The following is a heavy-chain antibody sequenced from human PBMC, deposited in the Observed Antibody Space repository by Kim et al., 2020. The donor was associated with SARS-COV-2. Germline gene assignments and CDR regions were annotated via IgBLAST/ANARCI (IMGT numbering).Heavy chain of an antibody. CDR3: TTDLGYYYDSSGYWNAFDI. V-gene: IGHV3-15*01. D-gene: IGHD3-22*01. Sequence: GRLTISRDDSKNTLYLQMNSLKTEDTAVYYCTTDLGYYYDSSGYWNAFDIWGQGTMVTVSS. J-gene: IGHJ3*02.